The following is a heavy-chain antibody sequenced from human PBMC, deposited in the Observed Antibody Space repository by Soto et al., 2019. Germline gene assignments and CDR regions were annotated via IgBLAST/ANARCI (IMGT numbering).Heavy chain of an antibody. V-gene: IGHV3-23*01. Sequence: EVQLLESGGGLVRPGGSLRLSCAASGFTFSSYAMSWARQAQGKGREWVSTISGSDGRTYSTDSVKGRFTISRDNSRNTAYLQMNSLRVEDTAVYYCAKGVSQYTPLALFDYWGRGTLVTVSS. CDR2: ISGSDGRT. D-gene: IGHD5-18*01. CDR3: AKGVSQYTPLALFDY. J-gene: IGHJ4*02. CDR1: GFTFSSYA.